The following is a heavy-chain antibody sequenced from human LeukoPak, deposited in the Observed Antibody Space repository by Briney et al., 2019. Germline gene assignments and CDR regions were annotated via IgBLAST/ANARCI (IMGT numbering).Heavy chain of an antibody. Sequence: SETLSLTCTVSGASISSYHWSWIRQPPGKGLEWIGYMYYSGSTNYNPSLKSRVTMSLDTSKNQFSLKQRSVTAADTAIYYCARKDGDYWGQGTLVTVSS. D-gene: IGHD5-24*01. J-gene: IGHJ4*02. CDR3: ARKDGDY. CDR2: MYYSGST. CDR1: GASISSYH. V-gene: IGHV4-59*01.